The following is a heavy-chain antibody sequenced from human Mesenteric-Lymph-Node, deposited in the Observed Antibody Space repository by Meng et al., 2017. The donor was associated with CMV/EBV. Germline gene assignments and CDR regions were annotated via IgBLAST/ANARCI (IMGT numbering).Heavy chain of an antibody. CDR3: TTYLWFIYFDN. CDR1: GFTFSSYA. CDR2: ISYDGSNK. Sequence: GESLKISCAASGFTFSSYAMHWVRQAPGKGLEWVAVISYDGSNKYYADSVKGRFTISRDNSKNTLYLQMNSLKTEDTAVYYCTTYLWFIYFDNWGQGTLVTVSS. J-gene: IGHJ4*02. V-gene: IGHV3-30*04. D-gene: IGHD3-16*01.